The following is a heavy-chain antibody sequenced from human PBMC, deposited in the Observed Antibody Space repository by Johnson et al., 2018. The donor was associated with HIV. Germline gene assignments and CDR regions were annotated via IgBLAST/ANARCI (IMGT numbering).Heavy chain of an antibody. CDR2: IYSGGNT. D-gene: IGHD1-26*01. CDR1: GLTVSNIY. J-gene: IGHJ3*02. V-gene: IGHV3-66*03. Sequence: VQLVESGGGLMKPGGSLRLSCAASGLTVSNIYMSWVRQAPGKGLEWVSVIYSGGNTYYADSVKGRFTISRDNSKNTLYLQMNSLRAEDTAVYYCARLEELLRAFDIWGQGTMVTVSS. CDR3: ARLEELLRAFDI.